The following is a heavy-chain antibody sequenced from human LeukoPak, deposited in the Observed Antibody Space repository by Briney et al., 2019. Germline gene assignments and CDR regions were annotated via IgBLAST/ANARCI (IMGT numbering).Heavy chain of an antibody. CDR2: IIPIFGTA. Sequence: SVKVSCKASGGTSSSYAISWVRQAPGQGLEWMGGIIPIFGTANYAQKFQGRVTITADESTSTAYMELSSLRSEDTAVYYCARAIRYFDWLLPFGMDVWGKGTTVTVSS. D-gene: IGHD3-9*01. CDR3: ARAIRYFDWLLPFGMDV. J-gene: IGHJ6*04. CDR1: GGTSSSYA. V-gene: IGHV1-69*13.